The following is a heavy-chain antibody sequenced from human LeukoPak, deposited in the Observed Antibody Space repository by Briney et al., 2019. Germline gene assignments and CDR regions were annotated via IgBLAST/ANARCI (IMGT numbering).Heavy chain of an antibody. D-gene: IGHD6-13*01. Sequence: GGSLRLSCAASGFTFDDYAMHWVRQAPGKGLEWVSGISWNSGSIGYADSVKGRFTISRDNAKNSLYLQMNSLRAEDMALYYCAKGHSSSWYRSVDYWGQGTLVTVSS. CDR3: AKGHSSSWYRSVDY. CDR1: GFTFDDYA. CDR2: ISWNSGSI. V-gene: IGHV3-9*03. J-gene: IGHJ4*02.